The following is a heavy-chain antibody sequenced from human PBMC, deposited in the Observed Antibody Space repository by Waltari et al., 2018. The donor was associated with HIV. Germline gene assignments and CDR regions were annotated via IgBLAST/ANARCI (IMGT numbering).Heavy chain of an antibody. D-gene: IGHD5-18*01. Sequence: EVQLVESGGGLVQPGGSLRLSCAASGFTFSSYWMSWVRPAPGQGLEWVANIKQDGSEKYYVDSVKGRFTISRDNAKNSLYLQMNSLRAEDTAVYYCARDLPGIQLSYKGWFDPWGQGTLVTVSS. CDR2: IKQDGSEK. CDR1: GFTFSSYW. V-gene: IGHV3-7*01. CDR3: ARDLPGIQLSYKGWFDP. J-gene: IGHJ5*02.